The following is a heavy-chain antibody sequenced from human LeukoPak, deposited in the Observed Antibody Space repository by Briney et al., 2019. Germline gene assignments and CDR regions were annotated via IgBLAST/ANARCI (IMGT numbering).Heavy chain of an antibody. CDR3: AKDLRSGFDY. CDR2: ISSSSSYI. CDR1: GFTFSSYS. D-gene: IGHD1-26*01. V-gene: IGHV3-21*01. J-gene: IGHJ4*02. Sequence: GGSLRLSCAASGFTFSSYSMNWVRQAPGKGLEWVSSISSSSSYIYYADSVKGRFTISRDNAKNSLYLQMNSLRAEDRAVYYCAKDLRSGFDYWGQGTLVTVSS.